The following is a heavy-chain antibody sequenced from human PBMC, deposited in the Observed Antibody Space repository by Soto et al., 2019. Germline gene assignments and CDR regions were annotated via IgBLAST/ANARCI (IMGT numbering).Heavy chain of an antibody. CDR1: GGTFSRYS. D-gene: IGHD2-2*01. CDR3: AREDRDRETGLVPAAIDGMDV. V-gene: IGHV1-69*08. J-gene: IGHJ6*02. CDR2: IIPIFGIA. Sequence: QVQLVQSGAEVKKPGSSVKVSCKASGGTFSRYSITWVRQAPGHGLEWIGRIIPIFGIASYAQKFQGRVTMTAEESKSTAYMELSSLRSDDTAVYYCAREDRDRETGLVPAAIDGMDVWGQGTTVTVSS.